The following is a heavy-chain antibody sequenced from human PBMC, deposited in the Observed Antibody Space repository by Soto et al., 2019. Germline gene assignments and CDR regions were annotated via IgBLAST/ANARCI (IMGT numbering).Heavy chain of an antibody. J-gene: IGHJ4*02. CDR1: GYTFTSYA. CDR2: INAGNGNT. V-gene: IGHV1-3*01. CDR3: ARDQNIGSWAPSDY. Sequence: ASVKVSCKASGYTFTSYAMHWVRQAPGQRLEWMGWINAGNGNTKYSQKFQGRVTITRDTSASTAYMELSSLRSEDTAVYYCARDQNIGSWAPSDYWGQGPLVTVSS. D-gene: IGHD6-13*01.